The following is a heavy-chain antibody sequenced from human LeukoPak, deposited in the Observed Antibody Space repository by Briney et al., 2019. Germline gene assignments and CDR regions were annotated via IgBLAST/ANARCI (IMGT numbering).Heavy chain of an antibody. Sequence: ASVKVSCKASGYTFITQYIHWVRQAPGQGLEWMGWINPNSGETNYAQKFQGRVTMTRDTSISTAYMELNRLRSDDTAVYYCASSRIVVAAADGYWGQGTLVSVSS. V-gene: IGHV1-2*02. CDR2: INPNSGET. J-gene: IGHJ4*02. CDR1: GYTFITQY. CDR3: ASSRIVVAAADGY. D-gene: IGHD3-22*01.